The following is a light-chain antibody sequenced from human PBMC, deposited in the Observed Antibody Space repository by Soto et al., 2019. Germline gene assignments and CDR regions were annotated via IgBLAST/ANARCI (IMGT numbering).Light chain of an antibody. CDR2: GAS. J-gene: IGKJ5*01. CDR3: QQRSNWPPIT. CDR1: QSVSSN. V-gene: IGKV3-11*01. Sequence: EIVLTQSPGTLSLSPGERATLSCRASQSVSSNLAWYQQKPGQAPRLLIYGASSRATGIPDRFSGSGSGTDFTLTISSLEPEDFAVYYSQQRSNWPPITFGQGTRLEIK.